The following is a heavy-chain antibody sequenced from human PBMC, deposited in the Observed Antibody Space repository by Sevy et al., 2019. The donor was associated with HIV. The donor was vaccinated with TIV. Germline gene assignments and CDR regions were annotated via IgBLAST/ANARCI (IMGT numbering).Heavy chain of an antibody. CDR2: ISGSGGST. CDR1: GFTFSGYA. CDR3: AKEESGYSYGYGIDY. D-gene: IGHD5-18*01. J-gene: IGHJ4*02. Sequence: GGSLRLSCAASGFTFSGYAMSWVRQAPGKGLEWVSAISGSGGSTYYADSVKGRFTISRDNSKNTLYLQMNSLRAEDTAVYYCAKEESGYSYGYGIDYWGQGTLVTVSS. V-gene: IGHV3-23*01.